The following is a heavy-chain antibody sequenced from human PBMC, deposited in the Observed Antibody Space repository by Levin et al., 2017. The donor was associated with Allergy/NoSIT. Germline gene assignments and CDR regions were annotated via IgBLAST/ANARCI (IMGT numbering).Heavy chain of an antibody. CDR2: ISGRGGTT. Sequence: GGSLRLSCAASGFTFSSYAMSWVRQAPGKGLEWVSAISGRGGTTNYADSVKGRFTISRDNSKNTLYLQMTTLRAEDTALYYCAREYSVHVYAFDIWGQGTMVTVPS. V-gene: IGHV3-23*01. D-gene: IGHD5/OR15-5a*01. CDR3: AREYSVHVYAFDI. J-gene: IGHJ3*02. CDR1: GFTFSSYA.